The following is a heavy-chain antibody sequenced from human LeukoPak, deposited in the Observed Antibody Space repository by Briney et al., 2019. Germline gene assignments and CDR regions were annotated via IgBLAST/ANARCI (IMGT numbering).Heavy chain of an antibody. D-gene: IGHD2-15*01. CDR2: ISAYNGNT. CDR3: ARASYCIVGSCYSDY. J-gene: IGHJ4*02. Sequence: ASVKVSCKASGYTFTIYSISWVRQAPGQGLEWMGWISAYNGNTIYAQKVKGRVTMTTDTSTSTAYMELRSLKSDDTAVYYCARASYCIVGSCYSDYWGQGTLVTVSS. CDR1: GYTFTIYS. V-gene: IGHV1-18*01.